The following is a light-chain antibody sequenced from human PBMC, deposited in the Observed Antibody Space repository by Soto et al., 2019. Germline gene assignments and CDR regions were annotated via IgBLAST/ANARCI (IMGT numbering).Light chain of an antibody. V-gene: IGKV1-27*01. J-gene: IGKJ1*01. CDR2: VAS. Sequence: DIQMTQSPSSLSASVGDIVTSTCRASQGISNYLAWYQQKPGKVPKLLIYVASTLQSGVPSRFSGSGSGTDFTLTISSLQPEDVATYYCLKYNNDPPWTFGQGTKVEIK. CDR1: QGISNY. CDR3: LKYNNDPPWT.